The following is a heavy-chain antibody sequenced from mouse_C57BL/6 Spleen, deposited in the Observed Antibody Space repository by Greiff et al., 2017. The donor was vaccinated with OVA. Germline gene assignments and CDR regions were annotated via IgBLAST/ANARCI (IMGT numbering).Heavy chain of an antibody. CDR2: IYPRSGNT. V-gene: IGHV1-81*01. CDR1: GYTFTSYG. Sequence: VQLQESGAELARPGASVTLSCKASGYTFTSYGISWVKQRTGQGLEWIGEIYPRSGNTYYNEKFKGKATLTADKSSSTAYMELRSLTSEDSAVYFCARGHDGTSYWGQGTSVTVSS. J-gene: IGHJ4*01. CDR3: ARGHDGTSY. D-gene: IGHD2-3*01.